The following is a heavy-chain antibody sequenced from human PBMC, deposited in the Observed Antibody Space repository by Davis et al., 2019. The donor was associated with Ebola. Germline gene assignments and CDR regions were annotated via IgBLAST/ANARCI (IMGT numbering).Heavy chain of an antibody. V-gene: IGHV3-33*08. CDR1: GFTFSSYG. CDR2: IWYDGSNK. CDR3: ATASSISAYDY. D-gene: IGHD6-6*01. Sequence: PGGSLRLSCAASGFTFSSYGMHWVRQAPGKGLEWVAVIWYDGSNKYYADSVKGRFTISRDNSKNTLYLQMNSLRAEDTAVYYCATASSISAYDYWGQGTLVTVSS. J-gene: IGHJ4*02.